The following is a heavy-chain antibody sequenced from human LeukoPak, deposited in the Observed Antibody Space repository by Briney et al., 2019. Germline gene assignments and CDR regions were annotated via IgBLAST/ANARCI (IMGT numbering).Heavy chain of an antibody. CDR1: GGSISSYY. J-gene: IGHJ5*02. D-gene: IGHD3-16*01. CDR2: IYTRGGT. Sequence: SETLSLTCTVSGGSISSYYWSWIRQPPGKGLEWIWYIYTRGGTNYNPSLKSRVNISVDTSKNQFSLKLTSVTAAATAVYYCARHYGFNWFDPWGQGTLVTVSS. CDR3: ARHYGFNWFDP. V-gene: IGHV4-4*09.